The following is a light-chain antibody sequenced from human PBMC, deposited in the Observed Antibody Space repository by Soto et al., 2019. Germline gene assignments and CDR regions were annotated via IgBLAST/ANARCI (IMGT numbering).Light chain of an antibody. CDR1: QGISSY. Sequence: AIRMTQSPSSFSASTGDRVTITCRASQGISSYLAWYQQKPGKAPKLLIYAASTLQSGVPSRFSGSGSGTDSTLTISCLQSEDSATYYRQQYYSYPLTFGQGTKLEIK. V-gene: IGKV1-8*01. CDR2: AAS. CDR3: QQYYSYPLT. J-gene: IGKJ2*01.